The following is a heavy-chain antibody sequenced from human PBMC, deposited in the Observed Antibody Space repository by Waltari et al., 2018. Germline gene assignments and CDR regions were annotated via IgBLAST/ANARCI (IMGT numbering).Heavy chain of an antibody. J-gene: IGHJ4*02. Sequence: QVQLQESGPGLVKPSETLSLTCAVSGYSISSGYYRGCLRQPPGKGLEWIGSIYHSGSTYYNPALKSRVTISVDTSKNQFSLKLSSVTAADTAVYYCAAAGGAVAGTFDYWGQGTLVTVSS. CDR3: AAAGGAVAGTFDY. V-gene: IGHV4-38-2*01. D-gene: IGHD6-19*01. CDR2: IYHSGST. CDR1: GYSISSGYY.